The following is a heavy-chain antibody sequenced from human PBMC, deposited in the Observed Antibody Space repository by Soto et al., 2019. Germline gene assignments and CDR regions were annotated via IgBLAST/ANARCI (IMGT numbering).Heavy chain of an antibody. V-gene: IGHV1-69*13. Sequence: AVNVSCKASGGTFSSYAISWVRQAPGQGLEWMGGIIPIFGTANYAQKFQGRVTITADESTSTAYMELSSLRSEDTAVYYCSRGRDGVISSYYYYGMDVWGQGTTVTVSS. CDR3: SRGRDGVISSYYYYGMDV. D-gene: IGHD2-8*01. J-gene: IGHJ6*02. CDR1: GGTFSSYA. CDR2: IIPIFGTA.